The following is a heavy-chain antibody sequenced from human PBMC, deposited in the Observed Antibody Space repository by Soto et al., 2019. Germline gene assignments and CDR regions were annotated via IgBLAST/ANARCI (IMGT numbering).Heavy chain of an antibody. CDR2: ISGSGGSA. CDR1: GFTFSSYA. V-gene: IGHV3-23*01. J-gene: IGHJ4*02. D-gene: IGHD3-22*01. CDR3: AKGVTMIVVVPFDY. Sequence: GGSLRLSCAASGFTFSSYAMSWVRQAQGKGLEWVSAISGSGGSAYYADSVKGRFTISRDNYKNTLYLQMNSLRAEDTAVYYCAKGVTMIVVVPFDYWGQGTLVTVSS.